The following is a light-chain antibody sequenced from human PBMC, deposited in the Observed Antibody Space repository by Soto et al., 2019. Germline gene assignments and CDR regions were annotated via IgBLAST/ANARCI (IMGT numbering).Light chain of an antibody. V-gene: IGKV1-5*03. CDR1: QSISSW. J-gene: IGKJ5*01. CDR2: KAS. Sequence: DIQMTQSPSTLSAAVGDRVTITCRASQSISSWLAWYQQKPGKAPKLLIYKASSLESGVPSRFSGSGSGTEFTLTISSLQPDDFANYYGQRTYNAPSITFGQGTRLEIK. CDR3: QRTYNAPSIT.